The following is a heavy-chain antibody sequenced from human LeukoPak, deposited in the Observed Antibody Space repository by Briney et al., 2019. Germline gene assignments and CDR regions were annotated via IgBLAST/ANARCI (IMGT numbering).Heavy chain of an antibody. J-gene: IGHJ4*02. Sequence: SETLSLTCAVSGFSISSHSFWGWVRQPPGKGLEWIGSIYTSGTTYYNPSLKSRLAISIDTSKSQFSLRLTSVTAADTAICYCTQISMITELTQYSFDSWGQGTLVTVSS. D-gene: IGHD3-3*02. CDR1: GFSISSHSF. CDR2: IYTSGTT. CDR3: TQISMITELTQYSFDS. V-gene: IGHV4-38-2*01.